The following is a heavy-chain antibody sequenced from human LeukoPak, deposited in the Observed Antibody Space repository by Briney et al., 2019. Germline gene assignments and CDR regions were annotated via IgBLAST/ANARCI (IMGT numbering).Heavy chain of an antibody. V-gene: IGHV4-39*07. D-gene: IGHD3-22*01. CDR1: GGSISSSSYY. CDR2: IYYSGIT. CDR3: ARGYYYDSSGYFLDF. Sequence: PSETLSLTCTVSGGSISSSSYYWGWLRQPPGKGLEWVGSIYYSGITKYNPSLKSRVTISGDPSTNQFSLRLSSVTAADTAVYYCARGYYYDSSGYFLDFWGQGTLVTVSS. J-gene: IGHJ4*02.